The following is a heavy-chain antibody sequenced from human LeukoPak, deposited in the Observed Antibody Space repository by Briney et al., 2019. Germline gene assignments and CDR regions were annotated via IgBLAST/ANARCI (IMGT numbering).Heavy chain of an antibody. CDR2: KYYRCKWYN. CDR1: AGSVSTNSAA. Sequence: SPAPPPPSSISAGSVSTNSAAWNCIQPSGSRLLERLGRKYYRCKWYNDYALSMKGRITINPDTSKNQFSLQLNSVTPEDTALYYCARGSRDGYNPTFDYLGQGTLVTVSS. V-gene: IGHV6-1*01. D-gene: IGHD5-24*01. CDR3: ARGSRDGYNPTFDY. J-gene: IGHJ4*02.